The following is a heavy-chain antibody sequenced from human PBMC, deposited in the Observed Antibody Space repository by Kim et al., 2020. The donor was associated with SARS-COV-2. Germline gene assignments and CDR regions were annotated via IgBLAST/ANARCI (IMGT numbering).Heavy chain of an antibody. D-gene: IGHD3-10*01. V-gene: IGHV4-34*01. J-gene: IGHJ4*02. CDR3: ARGPLQGLLWCGKPFDC. Sequence: LKSRVTISVDTSKNQFALKLSSVTAADTAVYYCARGPLQGLLWCGKPFDCWGQGTLVTVSS.